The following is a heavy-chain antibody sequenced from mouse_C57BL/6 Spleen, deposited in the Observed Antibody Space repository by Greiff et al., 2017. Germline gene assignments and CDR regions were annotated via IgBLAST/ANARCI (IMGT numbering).Heavy chain of an antibody. CDR1: GFTFSSYA. J-gene: IGHJ3*01. CDR3: ARGGYDKGAWFAY. Sequence: EVKLVESGGGLVKPGGSLKLSCAASGFTFSSYAMSWVRQTPEKRLEWVATISDGGSYTYYPDNVKGRFTNSRDNAKNNPYLQMSHLKSEDAAMYYCARGGYDKGAWFAYWGQGTLVTVSA. CDR2: ISDGGSYT. V-gene: IGHV5-4*03. D-gene: IGHD2-2*01.